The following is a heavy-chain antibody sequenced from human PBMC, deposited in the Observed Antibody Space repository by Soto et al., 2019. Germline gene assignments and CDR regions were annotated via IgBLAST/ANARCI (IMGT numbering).Heavy chain of an antibody. CDR1: GFPFSDYY. CDR3: ARMAYFDSSGYHPMIDH. D-gene: IGHD3-22*01. Sequence: GGSLRLSXEASGFPFSDYYMSWIRQAPGRGLEWVSYISSSVSTIYYADSVKGRFTISRDNAKNSLYLQMNRLRAEDTAMYYCARMAYFDSSGYHPMIDHWGQGTLVTVSS. J-gene: IGHJ4*02. V-gene: IGHV3-11*01. CDR2: ISSSVSTI.